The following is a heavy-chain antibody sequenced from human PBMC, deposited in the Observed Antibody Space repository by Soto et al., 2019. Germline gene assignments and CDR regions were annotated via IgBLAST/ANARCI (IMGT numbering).Heavy chain of an antibody. CDR1: GGSISSYY. V-gene: IGHV4-59*08. D-gene: IGHD2-2*01. CDR2: IYYSGST. Sequence: SETLSLTCTVSGGSISSYYWSWIRQPPGKGLEWIGYIYYSGSTNYNPSHKSRVTISVDTSKNQFSLKLSSVTAADTVLYYCAKSSSQWAPLDYWGQGTLVTVSS. CDR3: AKSSSQWAPLDY. J-gene: IGHJ4*02.